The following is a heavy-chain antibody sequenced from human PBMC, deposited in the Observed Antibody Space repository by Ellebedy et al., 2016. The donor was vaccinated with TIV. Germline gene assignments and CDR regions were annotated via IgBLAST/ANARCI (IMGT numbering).Heavy chain of an antibody. CDR1: GFTFRTNT. V-gene: IGHV3-30*04. J-gene: IGHJ3*02. CDR2: ISYDGIRK. D-gene: IGHD6-13*01. CDR3: GRDSQQLTLAFDI. Sequence: PGGSLRLSCAASGFTFRTNTMHWVRQAQGQGLEWLALISYDGIRKYYADSVKGRFTISRDNSKNTLSLQMNSLRPEDTAVYYCGRDSQQLTLAFDIWGQGTTVTVSS.